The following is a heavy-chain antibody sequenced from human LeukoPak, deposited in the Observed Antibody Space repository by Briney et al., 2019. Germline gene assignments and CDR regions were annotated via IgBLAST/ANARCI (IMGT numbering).Heavy chain of an antibody. CDR3: ATNPKG. Sequence: GGSLRLSCAASGFTVSSNYMSWVRQAPGKGLEWVSLISGDGGSTYYADSVKGRFTISRDNSKNSLYLQMNSLRTEDTALYYCATNPKGWGQGTLVTVSS. CDR2: ISGDGGST. V-gene: IGHV3-43*02. J-gene: IGHJ4*02. CDR1: GFTVSSNY. D-gene: IGHD1-14*01.